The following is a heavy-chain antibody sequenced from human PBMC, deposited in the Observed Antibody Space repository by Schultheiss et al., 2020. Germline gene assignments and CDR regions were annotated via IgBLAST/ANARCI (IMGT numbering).Heavy chain of an antibody. Sequence: SQTLSLTCTVSGGSISSSSYYWGWIRQPPGKGLEWIGRIYTSGSTNYNPSLKSRVTISVDTSKNQISLKLSSVTAADTAVYYCARGPQDIVVVVAATPGYYYGMDVWGQGTTVTVSS. J-gene: IGHJ6*02. V-gene: IGHV4-61*02. CDR3: ARGPQDIVVVVAATPGYYYGMDV. CDR2: IYTSGST. D-gene: IGHD2-15*01. CDR1: GGSISSSSYY.